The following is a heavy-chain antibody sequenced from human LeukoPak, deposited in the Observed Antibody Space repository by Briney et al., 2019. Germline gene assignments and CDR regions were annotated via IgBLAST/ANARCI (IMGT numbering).Heavy chain of an antibody. V-gene: IGHV3-30*02. Sequence: GGSLRLSCAASGFTFSSYGMHWVRQAPGKGLEWVAFIRYDGSNKYYADSVKGRFTISRDNSKNTLYLQMNSLRAEDTAVYYCAKDREYYYDSSGLNSYFDYWGQGTLVTVSS. CDR1: GFTFSSYG. J-gene: IGHJ4*02. CDR2: IRYDGSNK. CDR3: AKDREYYYDSSGLNSYFDY. D-gene: IGHD3-22*01.